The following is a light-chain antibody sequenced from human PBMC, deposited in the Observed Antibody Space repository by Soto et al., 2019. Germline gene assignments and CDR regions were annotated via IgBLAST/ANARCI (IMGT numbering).Light chain of an antibody. V-gene: IGLV2-14*01. CDR1: SSDVGAYNY. J-gene: IGLJ2*01. CDR3: SSYTSSNTLV. Sequence: QSALTQPASVSGSPGQSITISCTGTSSDVGAYNYVSWYQQHPGKAPKLMIFEVSDRPSGVSNRFSGSKSGNTASLTISGLQAEYEGDYYCSSYTSSNTLVFGGGTKVTVL. CDR2: EVS.